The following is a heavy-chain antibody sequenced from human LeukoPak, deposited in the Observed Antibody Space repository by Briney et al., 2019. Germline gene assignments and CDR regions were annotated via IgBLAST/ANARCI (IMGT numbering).Heavy chain of an antibody. V-gene: IGHV4-4*07. J-gene: IGHJ4*02. CDR1: DGSMTNNY. CDR2: IYISGSS. Sequence: SETLSLTCTVSDGSMTNNYWSWLRQPAGKGLEWIGRIYISGSSYYNPSLKSRVSMSVDTSQNQFSLKLSSVTAADTAVYYCARRNLFDYWGQGTLVTVSS. CDR3: ARRNLFDY.